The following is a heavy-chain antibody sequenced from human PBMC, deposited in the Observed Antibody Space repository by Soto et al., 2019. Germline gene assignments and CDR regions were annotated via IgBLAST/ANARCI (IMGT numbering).Heavy chain of an antibody. D-gene: IGHD1-26*01. CDR3: ARGSLFDP. CDR2: IYYSGST. J-gene: IGHJ5*02. Sequence: SETLSLTCTVSGGSISSSSYYWGWIRQPPGKGLEWIGSIYYSGSTYYNPSLKSRVTISVDTSKNQFSLKLSSVTAADTAVYYCARGSLFDPWGQGTLVTVSS. CDR1: GGSISSSSYY. V-gene: IGHV4-39*01.